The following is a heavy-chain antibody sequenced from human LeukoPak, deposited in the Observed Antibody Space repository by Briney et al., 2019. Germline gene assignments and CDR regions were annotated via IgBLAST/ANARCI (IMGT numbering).Heavy chain of an antibody. J-gene: IGHJ3*02. CDR3: ARGYVDTAMGGLGAFDI. V-gene: IGHV3-21*01. CDR2: IRSISSYI. D-gene: IGHD5-18*01. Sequence: GGSLRLSCAASGFTFSSYSMNWVRQAPGKGLEWVSSIRSISSYIYYADSVKGRFTISRDNAKNSLYLQMNSLRAEDTAVYYCARGYVDTAMGGLGAFDIWGQGTMVTVSS. CDR1: GFTFSSYS.